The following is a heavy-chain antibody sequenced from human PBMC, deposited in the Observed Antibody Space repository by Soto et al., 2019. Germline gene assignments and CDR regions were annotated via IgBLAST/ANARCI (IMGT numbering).Heavy chain of an antibody. V-gene: IGHV1-69*01. CDR2: IIPIFGTA. CDR1: GGTSSDYA. CDR3: AGSFKYGSGTFDALDV. D-gene: IGHD3-10*01. Sequence: QVLLVQSGTEVKKPGSSVKVSCQASGGTSSDYALTWVRQAPGQVLEWMGGIIPIFGTANYAQRFQGRVSITADESSSTAYMELISLKSEDTAVYYCAGSFKYGSGTFDALDVWGHGTMVMVSS. J-gene: IGHJ3*01.